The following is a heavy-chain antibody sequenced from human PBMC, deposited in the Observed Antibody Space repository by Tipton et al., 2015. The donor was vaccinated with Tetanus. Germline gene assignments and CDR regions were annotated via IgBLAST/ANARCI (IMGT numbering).Heavy chain of an antibody. CDR3: ARSSIAGRWFDP. CDR2: INPSGGST. D-gene: IGHD6-6*01. V-gene: IGHV1-46*01. J-gene: IGHJ5*02. CDR1: GYTFTSYY. Sequence: QLVQSGPEVKKPGPSVKVSCKASGYTFTSYYMHWVRQAPGQGLEWMGIINPSGGSTSYAQKFQGRVTMTRDTSTSTVYMELSSLRSEDTAVYYCARSSIAGRWFDPWGQGTLVTVSS.